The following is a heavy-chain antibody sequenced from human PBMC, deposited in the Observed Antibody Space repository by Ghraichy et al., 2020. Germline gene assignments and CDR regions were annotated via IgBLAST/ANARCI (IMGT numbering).Heavy chain of an antibody. V-gene: IGHV1-2*06. D-gene: IGHD6-6*01. CDR1: GYRFTGYY. CDR2: IDPDNGDT. J-gene: IGHJ6*03. CDR3: ARGAGSYQSYYYYYMDV. Sequence: ASVKVSCKASGYRFTGYYLHWVRQAPGQGLEWMGRIDPDNGDTVYPQTFLGRVTLTSDTSISTVYMDLSSLKSDDTAVYYCARGAGSYQSYYYYYMDVWGTGTTVTVSS.